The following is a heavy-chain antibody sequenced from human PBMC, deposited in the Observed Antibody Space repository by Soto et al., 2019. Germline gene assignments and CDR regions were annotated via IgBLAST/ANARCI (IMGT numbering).Heavy chain of an antibody. D-gene: IGHD3-10*01. CDR1: GGTFRSYT. CDR3: ATTMVRGVAHFDY. J-gene: IGHJ4*02. CDR2: IIPILGIA. Sequence: QVQLVQSGAEVKKPGSSVKVSCKASGGTFRSYTISWVRQAPGQGLEWMGRIIPILGIANYAQKFQGRVTITADKSTSTAYMELSSLRSEDTAVYYCATTMVRGVAHFDYWGQGTLVTVSS. V-gene: IGHV1-69*02.